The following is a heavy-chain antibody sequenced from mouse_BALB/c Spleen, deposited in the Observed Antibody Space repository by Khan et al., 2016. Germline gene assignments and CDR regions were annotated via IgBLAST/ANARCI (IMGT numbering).Heavy chain of an antibody. V-gene: IGHV1S132*01. CDR1: GYIFTSYW. CDR2: IYPGTGST. D-gene: IGHD2-4*01. CDR3: AGSGDYVVGAFAS. J-gene: IGHJ2*01. Sequence: QVQLKQSGAELVRPGASVKLSCKTSGYIFTSYWIHWVKQRSGQGLEWIARIYPGTGSTYYNEKFKGKATLTTDKSSNTAYMQLSRLKSEDAAVDFWAGSGDYVVGAFASWGQGTTLTVSS.